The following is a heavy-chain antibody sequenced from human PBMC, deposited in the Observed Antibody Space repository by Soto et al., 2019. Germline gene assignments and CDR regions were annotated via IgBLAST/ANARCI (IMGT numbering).Heavy chain of an antibody. V-gene: IGHV3-30*18. CDR2: ISNDGS. CDR1: GFTLSNYG. J-gene: IGHJ1*01. D-gene: IGHD3-16*01. Sequence: GGSLRLSCAASGFTLSNYGMNWVRQAPGKGLEWVAVISNDGSHYADSVKGRFTVSRDNSKNTLYLQMSSLRSEDTALYFCAKHMRFSGEVIPFGGLTHGPEAYWGQGTLVPVSS. CDR3: AKHMRFSGEVIPFGGLTHGPEAY.